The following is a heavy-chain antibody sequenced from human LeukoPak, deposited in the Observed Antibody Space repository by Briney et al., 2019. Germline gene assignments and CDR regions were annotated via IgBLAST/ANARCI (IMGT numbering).Heavy chain of an antibody. J-gene: IGHJ3*02. CDR3: ARDWDYGSGSDVFDI. CDR2: ISPYNGNT. D-gene: IGHD3-10*01. V-gene: IGHV1-18*01. Sequence: ASVKVSCKASGYTFTSYGISWVRQAPGPGLEWMGWISPYNGNTYYAQKVQGRVTMTTDTSTRTAYMELRSLRSDDTAVFYCARDWDYGSGSDVFDIWGQGTVVTVSS. CDR1: GYTFTSYG.